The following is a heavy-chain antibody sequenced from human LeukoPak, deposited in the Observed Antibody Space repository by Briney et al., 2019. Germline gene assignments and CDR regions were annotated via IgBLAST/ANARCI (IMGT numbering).Heavy chain of an antibody. CDR3: ARGAQYCSGGSCYWTVSGVDV. CDR1: GYTFTGYY. D-gene: IGHD2-15*01. Sequence: GASVKVSCKASGYTFTGYYMHWVRQAPGQGLEWMGWINPNSGGTNYAQEFQGWVTMTRDTSISTAYMELSRLRSDDTAVYYCARGAQYCSGGSCYWTVSGVDVWGQGTTVTVSS. J-gene: IGHJ6*02. CDR2: INPNSGGT. V-gene: IGHV1-2*04.